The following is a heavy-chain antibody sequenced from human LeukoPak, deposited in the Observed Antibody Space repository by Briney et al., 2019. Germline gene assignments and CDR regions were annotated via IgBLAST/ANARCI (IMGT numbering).Heavy chain of an antibody. V-gene: IGHV3-21*01. CDR2: ISSSSTYI. J-gene: IGHJ4*02. CDR3: ARDQLALSGSDY. D-gene: IGHD6-19*01. CDR1: GFTFSFYG. Sequence: PGGPLRLSCAASGFTFSFYGMNWVRQAPGKGREWVSSISSSSTYIYYADSVKGRFTISRDNARNSLYLQMNSLRAEDTAVYYCARDQLALSGSDYWGQGTLVTVSS.